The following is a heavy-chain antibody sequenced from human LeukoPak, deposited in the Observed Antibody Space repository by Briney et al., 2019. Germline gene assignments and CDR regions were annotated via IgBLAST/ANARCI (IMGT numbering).Heavy chain of an antibody. CDR3: AKDSSSGWYGRVFDY. V-gene: IGHV1-69*05. D-gene: IGHD6-19*01. CDR1: GGTFSSYA. Sequence: SVKVSRKASGGTFSSYAISWVRQAPGQGLEWMGGIIPIFGTANYAQKFQGRVTITTDESTSTAYMELSSLRSEDTAVYYCAKDSSSGWYGRVFDYWGQGTLVTVSS. CDR2: IIPIFGTA. J-gene: IGHJ4*02.